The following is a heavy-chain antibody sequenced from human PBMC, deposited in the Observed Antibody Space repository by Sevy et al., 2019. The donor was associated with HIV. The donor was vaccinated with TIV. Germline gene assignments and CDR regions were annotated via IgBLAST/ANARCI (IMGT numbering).Heavy chain of an antibody. Sequence: GGSLRLSCAASGFTFSNAWMSWVRQAPGKGLEWVGRIKSKTDGGTTNYAAPVKGRFTISIDDSNNTLYLQMNSLKTEDTAVYYCTATGTTRVDYYGMDVWGQGTTVTVSS. D-gene: IGHD4-17*01. V-gene: IGHV3-15*01. CDR2: IKSKTDGGTT. J-gene: IGHJ6*02. CDR3: TATGTTRVDYYGMDV. CDR1: GFTFSNAW.